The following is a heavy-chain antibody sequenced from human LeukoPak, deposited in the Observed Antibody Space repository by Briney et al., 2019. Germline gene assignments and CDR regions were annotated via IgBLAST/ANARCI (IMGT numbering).Heavy chain of an antibody. D-gene: IGHD5-18*01. Sequence: GRSLRLSCAAPGFTFDDYAMHWVRQAPGKGLEWVSGISWNSGSIGYADSVKGRFTISRDNAKNSLYLQMNSLRAEDMALYYCAKAGYSYGPYSYYFDYWGQGTLVTVSS. CDR3: AKAGYSYGPYSYYFDY. CDR2: ISWNSGSI. V-gene: IGHV3-9*03. CDR1: GFTFDDYA. J-gene: IGHJ4*02.